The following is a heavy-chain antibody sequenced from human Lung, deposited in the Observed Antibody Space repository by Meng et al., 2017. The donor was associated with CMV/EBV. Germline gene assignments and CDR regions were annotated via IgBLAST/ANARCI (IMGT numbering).Heavy chain of an antibody. CDR3: ARVSRTVH. CDR1: GITFRDYT. V-gene: IGHV3-21*06. J-gene: IGHJ4*02. Sequence: LRLSGAASGITFRDYTMNWVRQAPGMGLEWVSSINGGSNYIYYADSVKGRFTISRDNAKNLLYLQMNSLRAEDTAVYYCARVSRTVHWGQGTLVTVSS. CDR2: INGGSNYI. D-gene: IGHD2-2*01.